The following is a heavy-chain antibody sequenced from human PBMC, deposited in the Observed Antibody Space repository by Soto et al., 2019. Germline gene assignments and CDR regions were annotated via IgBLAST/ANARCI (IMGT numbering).Heavy chain of an antibody. J-gene: IGHJ4*02. CDR3: ARDREPYYYDSSGYSDY. CDR1: GFTFSSYW. V-gene: IGHV3-74*01. Sequence: PGGSLRLSCAASGFTFSSYWMHWVRQAPGKGLVWVSRINSDGSSTSYADSVKGRFTISRDNAKNTLYLQMNSLRAEDTAVYYCARDREPYYYDSSGYSDYWGQGTLVTVSS. CDR2: INSDGSST. D-gene: IGHD3-22*01.